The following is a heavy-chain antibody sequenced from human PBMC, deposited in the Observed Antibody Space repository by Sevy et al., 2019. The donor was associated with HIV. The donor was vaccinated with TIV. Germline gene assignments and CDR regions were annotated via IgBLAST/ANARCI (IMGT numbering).Heavy chain of an antibody. CDR2: INPVNGDT. V-gene: IGHV1-2*06. Sequence: ASVKVSCKASGYNFLGYYVHWVRQAPGQGLEWIGRINPVNGDTKYAQKFQGRVTMTRDMSDSTAYMEVSRLKSDDTAIYYSAGQTSGWYDWFDPWGQGTLVTVSS. D-gene: IGHD6-19*01. CDR1: GYNFLGYY. J-gene: IGHJ5*02. CDR3: AGQTSGWYDWFDP.